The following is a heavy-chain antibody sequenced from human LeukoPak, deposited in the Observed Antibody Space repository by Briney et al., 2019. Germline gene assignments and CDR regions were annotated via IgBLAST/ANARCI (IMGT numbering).Heavy chain of an antibody. CDR2: IYYSGST. CDR1: GGSISSYY. CDR3: ARTYDSGWPKRAYYFDY. Sequence: SETLSLTCTVSGGSISSYYWSWIRQPPGKGLEWSGYIYYSGSTNYNPSLKSRVTISVDTSKNQFSLKLSSVTAADTAVYYCARTYDSGWPKRAYYFDYWGQGTLVTVSS. V-gene: IGHV4-59*01. D-gene: IGHD6-19*01. J-gene: IGHJ4*02.